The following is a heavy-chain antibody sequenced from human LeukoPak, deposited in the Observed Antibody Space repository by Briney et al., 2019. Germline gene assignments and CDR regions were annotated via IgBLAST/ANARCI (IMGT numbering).Heavy chain of an antibody. CDR1: VGSVSGYY. V-gene: IGHV4-59*02. CDR3: ARHQRGHSDAFDI. J-gene: IGHJ3*02. D-gene: IGHD4-23*01. Sequence: SETLSLTCTVSVGSVSGYYWSWIRQPPRKGLEWIGYIYYSGSTNYNPSLKSRVTISVDTSKNQFSLKLNSVTAADTAVYYCARHQRGHSDAFDIWGQGTMVNVSS. CDR2: IYYSGST.